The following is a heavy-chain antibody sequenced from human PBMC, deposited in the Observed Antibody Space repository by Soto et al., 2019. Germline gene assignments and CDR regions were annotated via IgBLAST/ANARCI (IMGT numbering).Heavy chain of an antibody. D-gene: IGHD1-26*01. Sequence: GGSLRLSCAASGFTFSDYYMSWIRQAPGKGLEWVSYISSSGSTIYYAGSVKGRFSISRDNDKNSLYLQMNSLRADDTGVYYGASFQRGGVEATDAFDIWGQGTMVTVSS. J-gene: IGHJ3*02. CDR2: ISSSGSTI. CDR1: GFTFSDYY. V-gene: IGHV3-11*01. CDR3: ASFQRGGVEATDAFDI.